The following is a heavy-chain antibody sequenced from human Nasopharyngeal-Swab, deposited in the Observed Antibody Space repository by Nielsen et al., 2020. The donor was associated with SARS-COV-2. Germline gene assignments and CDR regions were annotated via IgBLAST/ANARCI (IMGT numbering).Heavy chain of an antibody. Sequence: ASVKVSCKASGYTFTSYYMHWVRQAPGQGLEWMGIINPSGGSTSYAQKFQGRVTMTRDTSTSTVYMELSSLRSEDTAVYYCARGGDPREVVAATDCFDSWGQGTLVTVSS. CDR3: ARGGDPREVVAATDCFDS. J-gene: IGHJ5*01. V-gene: IGHV1-46*01. CDR1: GYTFTSYY. CDR2: INPSGGST. D-gene: IGHD2-15*01.